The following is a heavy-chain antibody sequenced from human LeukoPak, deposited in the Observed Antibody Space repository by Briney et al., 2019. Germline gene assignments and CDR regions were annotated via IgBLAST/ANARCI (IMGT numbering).Heavy chain of an antibody. CDR3: ARHRYWGSGFFDS. V-gene: IGHV5-51*01. Sequence: GESLKISCEGSGYNFTTYWIGWVRHIPGKGLEWMGLFYPGDSDTRYSPAFQGRVTISVDRSISTAYLQWSSLKASDTDIYYCARHRYWGSGFFDSWGQGTLVTVSS. CDR2: FYPGDSDT. J-gene: IGHJ4*02. D-gene: IGHD7-27*01. CDR1: GYNFTTYW.